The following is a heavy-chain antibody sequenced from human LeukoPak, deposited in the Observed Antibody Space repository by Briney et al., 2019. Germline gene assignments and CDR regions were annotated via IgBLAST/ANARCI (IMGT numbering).Heavy chain of an antibody. Sequence: PGESLRLSCAASGFTFSSYSMNWVRQAPGKGLEWVSSISSSSSYIYYADSVKGRFTISRDNAKNSLYLQMNSLRAEDTAVYHCARGSWFGIYYGSMDVWGQGTTVTVSS. D-gene: IGHD3-10*01. CDR3: ARGSWFGIYYGSMDV. CDR1: GFTFSSYS. CDR2: ISSSSSYI. V-gene: IGHV3-21*01. J-gene: IGHJ6*02.